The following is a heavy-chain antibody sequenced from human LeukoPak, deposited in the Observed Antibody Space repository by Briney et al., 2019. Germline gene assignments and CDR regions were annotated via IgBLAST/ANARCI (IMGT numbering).Heavy chain of an antibody. V-gene: IGHV4-39*07. D-gene: IGHD4-11*01. CDR1: GGSISSSSYY. J-gene: IGHJ4*02. CDR3: ARDVGTVTTVLFDY. CDR2: IYYSGST. Sequence: PETLSLTCTVSGGSISSSSYYWGWIRQPPGKGLEWIGSIYYSGSTYYNPSLKSRVTISVDTSKNQFSLKLSSVTAADTAVYYCARDVGTVTTVLFDYWGQGTLVTVSS.